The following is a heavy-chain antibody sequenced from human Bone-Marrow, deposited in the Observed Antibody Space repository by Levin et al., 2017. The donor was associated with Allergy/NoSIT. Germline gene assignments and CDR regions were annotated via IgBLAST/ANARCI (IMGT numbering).Heavy chain of an antibody. J-gene: IGHJ3*02. CDR1: GFTFSSYS. Sequence: GGSLRLSCAASGFTFSSYSMNWVRQAPGKGLEWVSYISSSSSTIYYADSVKGRFTISRDNAKNSLYLQMNSLRAEDTAVYYCARGGTGIAVAGTVDDAFDIWGQGTMVTVSS. CDR3: ARGGTGIAVAGTVDDAFDI. V-gene: IGHV3-48*01. D-gene: IGHD6-19*01. CDR2: ISSSSSTI.